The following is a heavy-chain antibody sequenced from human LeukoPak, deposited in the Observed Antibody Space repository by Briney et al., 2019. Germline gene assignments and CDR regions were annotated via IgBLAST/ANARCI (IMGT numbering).Heavy chain of an antibody. CDR1: GFTFSSYA. D-gene: IGHD2-2*02. Sequence: GGSLRLSCAASGFTFSSYAMSWVRQAPGKGLEWVAVISYDGSNKYYADSVKGRFTISRDNSKNTLYLQTNSLRAEDTAVYYCAKDLWVVVPAAIFDYWGQGTLVTVSS. V-gene: IGHV3-30*18. CDR2: ISYDGSNK. CDR3: AKDLWVVVPAAIFDY. J-gene: IGHJ4*02.